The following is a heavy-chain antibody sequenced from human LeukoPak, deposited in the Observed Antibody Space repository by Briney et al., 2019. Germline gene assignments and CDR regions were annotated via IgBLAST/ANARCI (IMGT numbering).Heavy chain of an antibody. J-gene: IGHJ4*02. CDR3: ARGYYDSSGYYSGRPKYYFDY. CDR1: GGSFSGYY. CDR2: INHSGST. V-gene: IGHV4-34*01. D-gene: IGHD3-22*01. Sequence: SETLSLTCAVYGGSFSGYYWSWIRQPPGKGLEWIGEINHSGSTNYNPSLKSRVTISVDTSKNQFSLKLSSVTAADTAVYYCARGYYDSSGYYSGRPKYYFDYWGQGTLVTVSS.